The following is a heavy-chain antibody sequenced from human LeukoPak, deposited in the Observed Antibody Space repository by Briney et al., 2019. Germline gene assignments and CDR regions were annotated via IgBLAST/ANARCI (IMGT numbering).Heavy chain of an antibody. CDR3: AKDLAIRYSGGPVD. J-gene: IGHJ4*02. CDR2: ISGSGGST. CDR1: GFTFSTYA. D-gene: IGHD1-26*01. V-gene: IGHV3-23*01. Sequence: GGSLRLSCAASGFTFSTYAMSWVRQAPGQGLGWVSAISGSGGSTYYADSVKGRFTISRDNSKNTLYLQMNSLRAEDTAVYYCAKDLAIRYSGGPVDWGQGTLVTVSS.